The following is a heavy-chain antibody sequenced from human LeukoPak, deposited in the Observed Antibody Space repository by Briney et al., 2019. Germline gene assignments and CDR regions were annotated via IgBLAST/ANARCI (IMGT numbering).Heavy chain of an antibody. V-gene: IGHV4-39*07. Sequence: PSETLSLTCTVSGGSISSRSYYWSWIRQPPGKGLEWIGEINHSGSTNYNPSLKSRVTISVDTSKNQFSLKLSSVTAADTAVYYCARYYYDSSGYYSIFDYWGQGTLVTVSS. J-gene: IGHJ4*02. CDR1: GGSISSRSYY. D-gene: IGHD3-22*01. CDR3: ARYYYDSSGYYSIFDY. CDR2: INHSGST.